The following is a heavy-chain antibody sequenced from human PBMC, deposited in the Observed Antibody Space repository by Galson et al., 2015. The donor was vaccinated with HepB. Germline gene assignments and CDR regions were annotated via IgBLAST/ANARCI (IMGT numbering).Heavy chain of an antibody. V-gene: IGHV2-70*01. CDR1: GFSLSTSGMC. Sequence: PALVKPTPTLTLTCTFSGFSLSTSGMCVSWIRQPPGKALEWLALIDWDDDKYYSTSLKTRLTISKDTSKNQVVLTMTNMDPVDTATYYCARGRGSGSYYDAFDIWGQGTMVTVSS. CDR3: ARGRGSGSYYDAFDI. CDR2: IDWDDDK. J-gene: IGHJ3*02. D-gene: IGHD1-26*01.